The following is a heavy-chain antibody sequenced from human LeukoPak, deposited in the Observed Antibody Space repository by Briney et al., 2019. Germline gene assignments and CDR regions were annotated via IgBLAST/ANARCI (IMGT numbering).Heavy chain of an antibody. J-gene: IGHJ4*02. CDR1: GYTFIRYY. V-gene: IGHV1-46*01. CDR2: INPSGGST. Sequence: ASVKVSCKASGYTFIRYYMHWVRQAPGQGLEWMGIINPSGGSTSYAQKFQGRVTMTRDTSTSTVYMELSRLRSEDTAVYYCARGGYGDRIAYWGQGTLVSVSS. D-gene: IGHD4-17*01. CDR3: ARGGYGDRIAY.